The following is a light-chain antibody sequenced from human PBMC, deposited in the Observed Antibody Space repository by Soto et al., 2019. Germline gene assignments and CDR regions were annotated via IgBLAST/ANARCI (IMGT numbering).Light chain of an antibody. CDR2: DVN. V-gene: IGLV2-11*01. CDR1: SRDVGGFNS. J-gene: IGLJ1*01. Sequence: QSVLTQPRSVSGSPGQSAAISCTGTSRDVGGFNSVSWYQQHPGKAPKLMIYDVNKRPSEVPDRFSGSKSGSTASLTISGLQSEDEADYYCCSYAGSYSCAFATGIKVTVL. CDR3: CSYAGSYSCA.